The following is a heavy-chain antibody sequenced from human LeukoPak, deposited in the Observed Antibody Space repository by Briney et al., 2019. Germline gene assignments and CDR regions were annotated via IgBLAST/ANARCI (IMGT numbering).Heavy chain of an antibody. CDR2: ISYDGSNK. CDR1: GFTFSSNT. Sequence: PGGSLRLSCAASGFTFSSNTMHWVRQTPGKGLEWVAVISYDGSNKYYADSVKGRFTISRDNSKNTLYLQMNSLRAEDTAVYYCARGGRYCSGVSCYSDYWGQGTLVTVSS. J-gene: IGHJ4*02. CDR3: ARGGRYCSGVSCYSDY. V-gene: IGHV3-30-3*01. D-gene: IGHD2-15*01.